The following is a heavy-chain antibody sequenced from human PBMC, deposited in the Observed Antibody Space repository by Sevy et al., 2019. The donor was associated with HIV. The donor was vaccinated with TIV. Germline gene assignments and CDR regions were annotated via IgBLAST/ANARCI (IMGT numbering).Heavy chain of an antibody. V-gene: IGHV3-53*01. Sequence: GGSLRLSCEASGFTVSSNYMSWVRQAPGRGLEWVSVIYSGGSIYYADSVKGRFTISRDNFENTLYLQMNSLRAEDTAVYYCARSQAYYYDSSGYYYTWGAFDIWGQGTMVTVSS. J-gene: IGHJ3*02. D-gene: IGHD3-22*01. CDR1: GFTVSSNY. CDR3: ARSQAYYYDSSGYYYTWGAFDI. CDR2: IYSGGSI.